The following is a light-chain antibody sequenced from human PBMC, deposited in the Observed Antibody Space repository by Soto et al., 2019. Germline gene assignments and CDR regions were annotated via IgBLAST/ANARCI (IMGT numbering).Light chain of an antibody. J-gene: IGKJ2*01. CDR1: QDINNY. V-gene: IGKV1-12*01. CDR3: QQGSSFPYT. Sequence: DIQMTQSPSSASASVGDRVTITCRASQDINNYLAWYQQKPGAAPDLLIFAASSLQSGVPSRFSGSGSGTDFTLTISSLQPEDFATSYCQQGSSFPYTFGQATKLEIK. CDR2: AAS.